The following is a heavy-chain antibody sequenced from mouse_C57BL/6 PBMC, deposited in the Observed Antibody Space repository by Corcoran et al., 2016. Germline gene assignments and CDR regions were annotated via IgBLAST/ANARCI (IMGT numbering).Heavy chain of an antibody. D-gene: IGHD1-1*01. CDR1: GYTFTSYG. Sequence: QVQLQQSGAELARPGASVKLSCKASGYTFTSYGISWVKQRTGQGLEWIGEIYPRSGNTYYNEKFKGKATLTADKSSSTAYMELRSLTSEDSAVYFCAREEIFITTVVDAMDYWGQGTSVTVSS. CDR2: IYPRSGNT. CDR3: AREEIFITTVVDAMDY. J-gene: IGHJ4*01. V-gene: IGHV1-81*01.